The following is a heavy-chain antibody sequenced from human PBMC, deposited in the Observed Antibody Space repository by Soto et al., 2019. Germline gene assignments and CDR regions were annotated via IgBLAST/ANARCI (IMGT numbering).Heavy chain of an antibody. CDR3: ARGGIAARILDY. CDR2: INHLRST. J-gene: IGHJ4*02. D-gene: IGHD6-6*01. Sequence: QVQLNQWGAGLLKPSETLSLTCAVYGGPFSGYFWSWIRQPPGRGLEWIGEINHLRSTTYNPSLKRRVTISIDTSKKQFSLNLSSVTAADTAVYYCARGGIAARILDYWGRGSLVTVSS. V-gene: IGHV4-34*01. CDR1: GGPFSGYF.